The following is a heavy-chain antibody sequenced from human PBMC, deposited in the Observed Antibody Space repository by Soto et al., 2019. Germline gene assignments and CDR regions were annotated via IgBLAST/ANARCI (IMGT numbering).Heavy chain of an antibody. D-gene: IGHD2-15*01. Sequence: QVQLVQSGAEVRKPGASVKVSCKASGYTFSTAGMSWLRQAPGQGLEWMGWSSTYNGDTNDAPKFQDRVTMTSDTSTSTVYLALRSLRSDDTAVYYCARAGAAPYYYYGMDVGGQATRVTVPS. J-gene: IGHJ6*02. CDR3: ARAGAAPYYYYGMDV. CDR2: SSTYNGDT. CDR1: GYTFSTAG. V-gene: IGHV1-18*01.